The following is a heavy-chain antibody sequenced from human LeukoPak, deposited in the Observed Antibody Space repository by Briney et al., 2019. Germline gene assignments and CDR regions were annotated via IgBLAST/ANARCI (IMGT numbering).Heavy chain of an antibody. D-gene: IGHD3-3*01. V-gene: IGHV4-59*01. CDR3: ARGDFWSGAPTD. CDR2: IYYTGRA. J-gene: IGHJ4*02. Sequence: SETLSLTCTVSGGSISRYYWSWVRQPPGTGLEWIGYIYYTGRADYNPSLKSRVSMSVDTSKNQFSLRVNSMTAADTAVYYCARGDFWSGAPTDWGQGTLVTVSS. CDR1: GGSISRYY.